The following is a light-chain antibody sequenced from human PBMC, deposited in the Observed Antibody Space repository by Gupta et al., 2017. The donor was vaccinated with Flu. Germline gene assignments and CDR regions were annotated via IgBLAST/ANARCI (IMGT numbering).Light chain of an antibody. CDR3: VLNKGSGIGV. J-gene: IGLJ3*02. V-gene: IGLV8-61*01. CDR2: NTN. Sequence: TATLTCGRSAGSVSTSYYPSWYQQTPGQTPRTLIYNTNIRPSGVLDRFSGSSLGNKAALTIAGDEEDEEDNYYCVLNKGSGIGVFGGGTKLTVL. CDR1: AGSVSTSYY.